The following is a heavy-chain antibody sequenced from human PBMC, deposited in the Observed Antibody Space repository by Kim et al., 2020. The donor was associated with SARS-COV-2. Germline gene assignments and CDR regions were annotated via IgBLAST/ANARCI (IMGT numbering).Heavy chain of an antibody. CDR2: T. CDR3: TRDVGSVGDY. J-gene: IGHJ4*02. Sequence: TTYADSVRGRFTSSRDNAKNTVFLQMNSLRADDTALYYCTRDVGSVGDYWGQGTQVTVSS. D-gene: IGHD3-10*01. V-gene: IGHV3-74*03.